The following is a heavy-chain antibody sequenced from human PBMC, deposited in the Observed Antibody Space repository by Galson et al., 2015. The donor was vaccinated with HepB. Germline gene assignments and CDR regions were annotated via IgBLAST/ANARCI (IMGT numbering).Heavy chain of an antibody. J-gene: IGHJ4*02. CDR2: ISYDGSNK. D-gene: IGHD1-26*01. V-gene: IGHV3-30*03. Sequence: SLRLSCAASGFTFSSYGMHWVRQAPGKGLEWVAVISYDGSNKYYADSVKGRFTISRDNSKNTLYLQMNSLRAEDTAVYYCARAKGSGSYYDYWGQGTLVTVSS. CDR1: GFTFSSYG. CDR3: ARAKGSGSYYDY.